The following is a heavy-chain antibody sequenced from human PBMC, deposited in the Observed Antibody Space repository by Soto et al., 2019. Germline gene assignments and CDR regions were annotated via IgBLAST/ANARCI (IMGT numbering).Heavy chain of an antibody. D-gene: IGHD2-15*01. J-gene: IGHJ6*03. Sequence: ASVKVSCKASGYTFTSYGISWVRQAPGQGLDWTGWISAYNGNTNYAQKLQGRVTMTTDTSTSTAYMELRSLRSDDTAVYYCARDSDDIVVVVAANPYYYYYMDVWGKGTTVTVSS. CDR3: ARDSDDIVVVVAANPYYYYYMDV. CDR1: GYTFTSYG. V-gene: IGHV1-18*01. CDR2: ISAYNGNT.